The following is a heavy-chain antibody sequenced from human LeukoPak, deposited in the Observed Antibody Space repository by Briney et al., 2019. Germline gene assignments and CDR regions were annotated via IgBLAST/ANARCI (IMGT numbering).Heavy chain of an antibody. Sequence: GESLKISCKGSGYRFTSYWIGWVRQMPGKGLEWMGIIYPGDSDTRYSPSFQGQVTISADKSISTAYLQWSSLKASDTAMYYCARPEEHGDYVHDAFDIWGQGTMVTVPS. D-gene: IGHD4-17*01. J-gene: IGHJ3*02. CDR2: IYPGDSDT. CDR1: GYRFTSYW. V-gene: IGHV5-51*01. CDR3: ARPEEHGDYVHDAFDI.